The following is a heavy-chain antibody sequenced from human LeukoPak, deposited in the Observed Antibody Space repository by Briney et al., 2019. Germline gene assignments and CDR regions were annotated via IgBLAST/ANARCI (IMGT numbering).Heavy chain of an antibody. D-gene: IGHD2-15*01. Sequence: TLSLTCTVSGGSISSGGYYWSWIRQHPGKGLEWIGYIYYSGSTYYNPSLKSRVTISVDTSKNQFSLKLSSVTAADTAVYYCASTVVVAATRSFDPWGQGTLVTVSS. V-gene: IGHV4-31*03. CDR1: GGSISSGGYY. CDR3: ASTVVVAATRSFDP. J-gene: IGHJ5*02. CDR2: IYYSGST.